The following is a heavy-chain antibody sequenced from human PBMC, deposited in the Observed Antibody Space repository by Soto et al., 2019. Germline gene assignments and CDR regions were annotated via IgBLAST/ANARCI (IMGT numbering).Heavy chain of an antibody. D-gene: IGHD3-22*01. CDR3: ARRDRSGFSYWLDT. J-gene: IGHJ5*02. V-gene: IGHV4-31*03. CDR2: IYFSGTT. Sequence: QVQLQESGPGLVKPSQTLSLTCTVSGGSISSGDYYWSWIRQHPGKGLEWIGTIYFSGTTYYNPSLKSRVTMSVNTSKSQFSLKLGSVLAAETAGYYWARRDRSGFSYWLDTWGQGPLITVSS. CDR1: GGSISSGDYY.